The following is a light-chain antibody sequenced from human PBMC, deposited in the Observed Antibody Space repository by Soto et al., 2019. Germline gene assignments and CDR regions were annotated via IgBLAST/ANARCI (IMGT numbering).Light chain of an antibody. V-gene: IGKV1-5*03. CDR2: KAS. Sequence: DIQMTQSPSTLSASVGDRVTITCRASQTISTWLAWYQQKPGKAPKLLIYKASNLQSGVPSRFSGSGSGTDFTLTINSLQPDDFAIYYCQQYHSYPYTFGQGTKLETK. CDR3: QQYHSYPYT. CDR1: QTISTW. J-gene: IGKJ2*01.